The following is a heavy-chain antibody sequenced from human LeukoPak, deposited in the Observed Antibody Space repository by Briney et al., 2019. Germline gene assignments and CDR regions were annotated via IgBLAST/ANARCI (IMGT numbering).Heavy chain of an antibody. J-gene: IGHJ4*02. V-gene: IGHV4-59*08. D-gene: IGHD1-26*01. CDR2: IYYSGST. CDR1: GGSSSRYY. CDR3: ARRRDWELPYFDY. Sequence: PETLSLTCTDSGGSSSRYYGRWIWQPPGKGREWIGYIYYSGSTNYNPSLKSRVTISVDTSKNQFSLKLSSVTAADTAVYYCARRRDWELPYFDYWGQGTLVTVSS.